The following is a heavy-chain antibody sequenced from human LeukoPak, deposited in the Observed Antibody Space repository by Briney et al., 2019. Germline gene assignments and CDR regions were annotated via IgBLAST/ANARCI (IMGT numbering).Heavy chain of an antibody. CDR2: IKQDGSEK. Sequence: GGSLSLPCAASGFTFSSYWMSWVRQAPGKGLEWVANIKQDGSEKYYVDSVKGRVTISRDNAKNSLYLQMNSLRAEDTAVYYCACLGESTRSYFDYWGQGTVVTVSS. CDR1: GFTFSSYW. D-gene: IGHD2-2*01. CDR3: ACLGESTRSYFDY. J-gene: IGHJ4*02. V-gene: IGHV3-7*01.